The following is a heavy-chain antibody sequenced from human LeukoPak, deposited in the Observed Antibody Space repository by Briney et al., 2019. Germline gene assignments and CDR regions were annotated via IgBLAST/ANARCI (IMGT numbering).Heavy chain of an antibody. CDR1: GGSIGSISNY. CDR3: ARLICSSTNCYTGAGPGYYYYMDV. CDR2: IYHSGST. D-gene: IGHD2-2*02. V-gene: IGHV4-39*01. J-gene: IGHJ6*03. Sequence: SETLSLTCTVSGGSIGSISNYWGWIRQPPGKGLDWIGSIYHSGSTYYNPSLKSRVTISVDTSKNQFSLKLSSVTAADTAVYYCARLICSSTNCYTGAGPGYYYYMDVWGQGTLVTVSS.